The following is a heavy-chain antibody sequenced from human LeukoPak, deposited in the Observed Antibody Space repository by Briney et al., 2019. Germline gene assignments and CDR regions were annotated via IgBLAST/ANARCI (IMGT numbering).Heavy chain of an antibody. CDR1: GFIFSNYA. CDR2: ISGSSDTT. Sequence: GGSLRLSCEASGFIFSNYAMIWVRQAPGKGLIWVSVISGSSDTTLYADSVKGRFTISRDNAKNSLYLQMNSLRAEDTAVYYCAELGITMIGGVWGKGTTVTISS. J-gene: IGHJ6*04. CDR3: AELGITMIGGV. D-gene: IGHD3-10*02. V-gene: IGHV3-48*03.